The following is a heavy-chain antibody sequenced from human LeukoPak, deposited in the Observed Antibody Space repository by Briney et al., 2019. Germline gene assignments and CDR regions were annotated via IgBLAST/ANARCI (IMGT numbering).Heavy chain of an antibody. D-gene: IGHD4-17*01. J-gene: IGHJ4*02. Sequence: GGSLRPSCAASGFTFDDYGMSWVRQAPGKGLEWVSGINWNGGSTGYADSVKGRFTISRDNAKNSLYLQMNSLRAEDTALYYCARRFSTITTTVTTAVDYWGQGTLVTVSS. CDR1: GFTFDDYG. CDR2: INWNGGST. V-gene: IGHV3-20*04. CDR3: ARRFSTITTTVTTAVDY.